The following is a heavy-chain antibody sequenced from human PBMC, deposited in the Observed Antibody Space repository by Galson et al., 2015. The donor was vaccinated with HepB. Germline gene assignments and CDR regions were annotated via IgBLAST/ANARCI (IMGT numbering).Heavy chain of an antibody. CDR3: ARDLVLSSSWYGNYYYYGMDV. V-gene: IGHV3-48*03. D-gene: IGHD6-13*01. J-gene: IGHJ6*02. CDR1: GFTFSSYE. CDR2: ISSSDSTI. Sequence: SLRLSCAASGFTFSSYEMNWVRQAPGKGLEWVSYISSSDSTIYYADSVKGRFTISRDNAKNSLYLQMNSLRAEDTAVYYCARDLVLSSSWYGNYYYYGMDVWGQGTTVTVSS.